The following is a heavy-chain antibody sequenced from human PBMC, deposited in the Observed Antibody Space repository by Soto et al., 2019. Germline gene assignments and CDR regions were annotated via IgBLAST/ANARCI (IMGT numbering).Heavy chain of an antibody. Sequence: QVQRVESGGGVVQPGRSLRLSCAASGFTFSSYAMHWVRQAPGKGLEWVAVISYDGSNKYYADSVKGRFTISRDNSKNTLYLQMNSLRAEDTAVYYCARGRDGYKLDYWGQGTLVTVSS. V-gene: IGHV3-30-3*01. CDR2: ISYDGSNK. J-gene: IGHJ4*02. D-gene: IGHD5-12*01. CDR1: GFTFSSYA. CDR3: ARGRDGYKLDY.